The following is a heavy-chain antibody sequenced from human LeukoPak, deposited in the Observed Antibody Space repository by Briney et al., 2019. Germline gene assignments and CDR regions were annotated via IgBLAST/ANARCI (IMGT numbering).Heavy chain of an antibody. D-gene: IGHD5-18*01. CDR2: IYYSGST. CDR3: ASVYSYGYFDY. CDR1: GGSISSNSYY. Sequence: SETLSLTCTVSGGSISSNSYYWGWIRQPPGKGLEWIGSIYYSGSTYYNPSLKSRVTISVDTSKNQFSLKLSSVTAADTAVYYCASVYSYGYFDYWGQGTMVTVSP. J-gene: IGHJ4*02. V-gene: IGHV4-39*07.